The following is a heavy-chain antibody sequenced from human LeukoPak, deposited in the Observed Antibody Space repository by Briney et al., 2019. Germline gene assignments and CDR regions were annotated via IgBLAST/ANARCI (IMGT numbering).Heavy chain of an antibody. V-gene: IGHV3-21*01. J-gene: IGHJ4*02. CDR3: ASAQGIAAAGDY. Sequence: GGSLRLSCAASGFTFSSYSMNWVRQAPGKGLEWVSSISSSSSYIYYADSVKGRFTISRDNAKNSLYLQMNSLRAEDTAVYYCASAQGIAAAGDYWGQGTLVTVSS. CDR2: ISSSSSYI. D-gene: IGHD6-13*01. CDR1: GFTFSSYS.